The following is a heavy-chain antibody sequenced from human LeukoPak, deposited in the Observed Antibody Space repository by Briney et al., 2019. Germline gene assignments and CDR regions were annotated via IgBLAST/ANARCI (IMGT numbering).Heavy chain of an antibody. Sequence: PSETLSLTCTVSGGSISSSSYYWGWIRQPPGTGLEWIGSIYYSGSTNYNPSLKSRVTISVDTSKNQFSLKLSSVTAADTAVYYCASGMRIFGVVAHYFDYWGQGTLVTVSS. CDR1: GGSISSSSYY. CDR3: ASGMRIFGVVAHYFDY. CDR2: IYYSGST. J-gene: IGHJ4*02. D-gene: IGHD3-3*01. V-gene: IGHV4-39*07.